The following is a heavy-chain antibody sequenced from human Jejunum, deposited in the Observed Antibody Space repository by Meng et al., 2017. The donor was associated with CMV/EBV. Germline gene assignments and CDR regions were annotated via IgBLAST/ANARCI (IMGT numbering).Heavy chain of an antibody. CDR2: IQQDGGEK. D-gene: IGHD3-3*01. CDR3: ARGSYDFWSGYHDFWRGYLPYGMDV. V-gene: IGHV3-7*01. J-gene: IGHJ6*02. Sequence: WVRQAPGKGLERVANIQQDGGEKNYVDSVKGRFSISRDNAKNSLYLQMTSLRAEDTAVYYCARGSYDFWSGYHDFWRGYLPYGMDVWGQGTTVTVSS.